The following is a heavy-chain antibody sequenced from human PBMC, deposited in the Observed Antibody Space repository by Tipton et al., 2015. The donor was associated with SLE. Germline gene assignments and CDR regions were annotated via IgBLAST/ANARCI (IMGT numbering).Heavy chain of an antibody. CDR3: ARAGRAWNLFDY. CDR1: GYSISSGYY. D-gene: IGHD1-1*01. J-gene: IGHJ4*02. Sequence: TLSLTCTVSGYSISSGYYWGWIRQPPGKGLEWIGSIYHSGSTYYNPSLKSRVTISVDTSKNQFSLKLSSVTAAVTAVYYCARAGRAWNLFDYWGQGTLVTVSS. V-gene: IGHV4-38-2*02. CDR2: IYHSGST.